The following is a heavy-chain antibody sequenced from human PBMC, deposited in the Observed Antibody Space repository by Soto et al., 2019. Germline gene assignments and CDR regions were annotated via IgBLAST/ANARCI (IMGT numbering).Heavy chain of an antibody. V-gene: IGHV1-46*01. CDR2: INPSGGST. J-gene: IGHJ4*02. D-gene: IGHD4-17*01. Sequence: ASVKVSCKASGYTFTSYYMHWVRQAPGQGLEWMGIINPSGGSTSYAQKFQGRVTMTRDTSTSTVCMELSSLRSEDTAVYYCARHSTAPYGAPDYWGQGTLVTVPQ. CDR3: ARHSTAPYGAPDY. CDR1: GYTFTSYY.